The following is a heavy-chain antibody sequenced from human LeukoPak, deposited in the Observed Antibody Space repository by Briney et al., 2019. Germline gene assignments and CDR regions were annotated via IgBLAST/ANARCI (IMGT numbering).Heavy chain of an antibody. Sequence: PGGSLRLSCAASGFTFSSYAMHWVRQAPGKGLEWVAVISYDGSNKYYADSVKGRFTISRDNSKNTLYLQMNSLRAEDTAVYSCAASFDYWGQGTLVTVS. CDR3: AASFDY. V-gene: IGHV3-30-3*01. CDR1: GFTFSSYA. J-gene: IGHJ4*02. D-gene: IGHD3-16*01. CDR2: ISYDGSNK.